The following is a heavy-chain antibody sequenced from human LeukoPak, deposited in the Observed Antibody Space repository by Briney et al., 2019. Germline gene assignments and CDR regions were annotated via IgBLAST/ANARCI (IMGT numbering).Heavy chain of an antibody. CDR2: INHGGST. CDR1: GGSFSGYY. Sequence: SETLSLTCAVYGGSFSGYYWSWIRQPPGKGLEWIGEINHGGSTNYDPSLKSRVTISVDTSKNQFSLKLSSVTAADAAVYYCARDRRYCSGGSCYSYYYYGMDAWGQGTTVTVSS. CDR3: ARDRRYCSGGSCYSYYYYGMDA. V-gene: IGHV4-34*01. D-gene: IGHD2-15*01. J-gene: IGHJ6*02.